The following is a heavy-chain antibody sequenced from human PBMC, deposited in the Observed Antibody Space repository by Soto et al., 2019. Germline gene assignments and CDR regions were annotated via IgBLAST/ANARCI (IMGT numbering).Heavy chain of an antibody. CDR3: AENGGWLVGGDYFDY. Sequence: GGSLRLSCAASGFTFSSYAMSWVRQAPGKGLEWVSAISGSGGSTYYADSVKGRFTISRDNSKNTLYLQMNSLRAEDRAVYYCAENGGWLVGGDYFDYWGQGTLVTVSS. J-gene: IGHJ4*02. D-gene: IGHD6-19*01. CDR2: ISGSGGST. CDR1: GFTFSSYA. V-gene: IGHV3-23*01.